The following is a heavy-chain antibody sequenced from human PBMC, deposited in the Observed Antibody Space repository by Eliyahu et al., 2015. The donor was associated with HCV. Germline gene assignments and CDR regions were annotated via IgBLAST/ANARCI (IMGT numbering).Heavy chain of an antibody. CDR3: AKGFSVGAAFDD. J-gene: IGHJ4*02. V-gene: IGHV3-23*01. D-gene: IGHD1-26*01. CDR1: GFTFSNYA. Sequence: EVQLLESGGGLVQPGGSLRLSCVASGFTFSNYAMTWVRQAPGKGLEWVSSISSSGGSTYYADSLRGRFTISRDNSKNMLYLQMNSLRAEDTAIYYCAKGFSVGAAFDDWGQGTLVIVSS. CDR2: ISSSGGST.